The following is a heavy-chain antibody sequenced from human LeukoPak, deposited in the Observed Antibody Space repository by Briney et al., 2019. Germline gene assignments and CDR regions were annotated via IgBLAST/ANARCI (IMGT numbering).Heavy chain of an antibody. D-gene: IGHD6-13*01. J-gene: IGHJ4*02. CDR1: GFSFSSYD. V-gene: IGHV3-64D*06. Sequence: PGGSLRLSCSASGFSFSSYDMHWVRQAPGKGLEYVSGISSNGGSTYYAASVKGRFTISRDNSKNTLYLQMSSLRGEDTVVYYCVKIAADWGQGTLVTVSS. CDR2: ISSNGGST. CDR3: VKIAAD.